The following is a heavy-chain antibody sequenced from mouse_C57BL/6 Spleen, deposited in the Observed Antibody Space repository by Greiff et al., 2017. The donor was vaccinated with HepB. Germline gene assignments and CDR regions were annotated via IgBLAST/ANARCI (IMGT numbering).Heavy chain of an antibody. Sequence: QVQLQQSGAELVRPGTSVKVSCKASGYAFTNYLIEWVKQRPGQGLEWIGVINPGSGGTNYNEKFKGKATLTADKSSSTAYMQLSSLTSEDSAVYFCAREGYGNNPWFAYWGQGTLVTVSA. D-gene: IGHD2-1*01. CDR3: AREGYGNNPWFAY. V-gene: IGHV1-54*01. J-gene: IGHJ3*01. CDR2: INPGSGGT. CDR1: GYAFTNYL.